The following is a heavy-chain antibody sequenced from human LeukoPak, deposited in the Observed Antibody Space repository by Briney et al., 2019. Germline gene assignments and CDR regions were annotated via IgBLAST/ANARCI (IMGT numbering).Heavy chain of an antibody. Sequence: GGSLRLSCTASGLTFSNYATTWVRQAPGKGLEWLSTISDSGGNTYYADSVRGRFTISRDNSKDTLYVQMNSLRAEDAAVYYCAKSHSVVRRGYFDYWGQGALVTVSS. D-gene: IGHD2-2*01. J-gene: IGHJ4*02. V-gene: IGHV3-23*01. CDR3: AKSHSVVRRGYFDY. CDR2: ISDSGGNT. CDR1: GLTFSNYA.